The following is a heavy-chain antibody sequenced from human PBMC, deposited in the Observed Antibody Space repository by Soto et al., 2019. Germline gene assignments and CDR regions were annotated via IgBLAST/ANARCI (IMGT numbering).Heavy chain of an antibody. D-gene: IGHD4-17*01. CDR2: ISYDGNDK. J-gene: IGHJ6*03. V-gene: IGHV3-30*03. CDR3: ARRKTVTTGHYYYYIDV. Sequence: QVRLVESGGGVVRPGRSLRLSCVASEFSFSAYGMHWVRLAPGKGLQWVAVISYDGNDKYYADSVKGRFTISRDDSKNTLYLQMNSLRREDTAIYYCARRKTVTTGHYYYYIDVWGKGTTVTVSS. CDR1: EFSFSAYG.